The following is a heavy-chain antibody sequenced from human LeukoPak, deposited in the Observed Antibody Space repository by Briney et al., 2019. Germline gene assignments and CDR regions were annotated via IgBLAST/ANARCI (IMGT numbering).Heavy chain of an antibody. CDR2: MNPNSGNT. J-gene: IGHJ4*02. CDR3: ARGGAGYYDSSGYYFVY. V-gene: IGHV1-8*01. Sequence: ASVKVSCKASGYTFTSYDINWVRQATGQGLEWMGWMNPNSGNTGYAQKFQGRVTMTRNTSISTAYMELSSLRSEDTAVYYCARGGAGYYDSSGYYFVYWGQGTLLTVSS. CDR1: GYTFTSYD. D-gene: IGHD3-22*01.